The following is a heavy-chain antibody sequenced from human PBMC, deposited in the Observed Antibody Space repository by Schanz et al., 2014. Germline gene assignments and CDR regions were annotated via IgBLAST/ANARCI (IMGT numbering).Heavy chain of an antibody. D-gene: IGHD1-1*01. J-gene: IGHJ4*02. CDR2: IWYDENNK. Sequence: QVQLVESGGGVVQPGRSLRLSCAASGFTFSSYAMHWVRQAPGKGLEWVAVIWYDENNKYYPDSVKGRFTVSRDSGQNSLYLQMNSLRAGDTAVYYCARGTDWNLHYWGQGALVTVSS. CDR1: GFTFSSYA. CDR3: ARGTDWNLHY. V-gene: IGHV3-33*08.